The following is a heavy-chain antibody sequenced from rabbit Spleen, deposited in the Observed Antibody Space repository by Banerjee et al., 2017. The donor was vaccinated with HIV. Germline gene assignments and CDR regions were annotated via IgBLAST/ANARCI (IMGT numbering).Heavy chain of an antibody. Sequence: QAQVVEAGGGLMQPAGFMTLSCTAGGFSFSNVYDICWVRQAPGKGLEWTGCMRSSSSGNTYYAGWGKNGFPITKTSSSTVTLKMTSLTAADAATCFCARDTCSSFTSYGMDLWGPGTLVTVS. CDR2: MRSSSSGNT. V-gene: IGHV1S45*01. CDR1: GFSFSNVYD. J-gene: IGHJ6*01. D-gene: IGHD1-1*01. CDR3: ARDTCSSFTSYGMDL.